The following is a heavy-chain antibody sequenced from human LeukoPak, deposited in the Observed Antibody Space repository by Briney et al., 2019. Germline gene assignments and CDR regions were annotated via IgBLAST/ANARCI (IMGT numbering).Heavy chain of an antibody. CDR2: IYYSGST. J-gene: IGHJ4*02. Sequence: PSETLSLTCIVSGGSVSSGSYYWSWIRQPPGKGLEWIGYIYYSGSTNYNPSLKSRVTTSVDTSKNQFSLKLSSVTAADTAVYYCAREYYYDSSGYSRYYFDYWGQGTLVTVSS. D-gene: IGHD3-22*01. V-gene: IGHV4-61*01. CDR1: GGSVSSGSYY. CDR3: AREYYYDSSGYSRYYFDY.